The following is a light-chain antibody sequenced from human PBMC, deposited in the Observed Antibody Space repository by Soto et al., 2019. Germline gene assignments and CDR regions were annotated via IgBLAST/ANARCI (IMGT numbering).Light chain of an antibody. J-gene: IGKJ5*01. CDR1: QCISSY. V-gene: IGKV1-27*01. Sequence: DIQLTQSPSSLYASVRDKVTNTYRVIQCISSYLNWYRQKPGIVPKLLIYRASNLQSVVPSRFSGSGSGTDFTLSISSLQPEDVATYYGQRTYNAITFGQGTRLEIK. CDR3: QRTYNAIT. CDR2: RAS.